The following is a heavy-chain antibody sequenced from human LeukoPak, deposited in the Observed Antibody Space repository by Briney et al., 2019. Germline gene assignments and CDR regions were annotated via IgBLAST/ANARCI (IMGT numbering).Heavy chain of an antibody. CDR2: INAGNGNT. J-gene: IGHJ6*02. V-gene: IGHV1-3*01. CDR1: GYTFTSYA. Sequence: ASVKVSCKASGYTFTSYAMHWVRQAPGQRLEWMGWINAGNGNTKYSQKFQGRVTITRDTSASTAYMELRSLRSDDTAVYYCARGARAYGMDVWGQGTTVTVSS. CDR3: ARGARAYGMDV.